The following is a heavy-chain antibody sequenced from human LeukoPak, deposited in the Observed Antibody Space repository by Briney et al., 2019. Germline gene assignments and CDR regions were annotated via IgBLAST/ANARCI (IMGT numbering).Heavy chain of an antibody. Sequence: ASVKVSCKASGYTFTVYFMHWLRQAPGQGLEWMGWINPNNGDTNYAQKFQGRVTMTRDTSISTAYMELSRLRSDDTAVHYCASSRDSSGWYVEPNFDYWGQGTLVTVSS. J-gene: IGHJ4*02. CDR2: INPNNGDT. D-gene: IGHD6-19*01. CDR3: ASSRDSSGWYVEPNFDY. V-gene: IGHV1-2*02. CDR1: GYTFTVYF.